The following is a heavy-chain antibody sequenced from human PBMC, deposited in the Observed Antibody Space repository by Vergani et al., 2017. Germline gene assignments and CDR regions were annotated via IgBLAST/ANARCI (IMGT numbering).Heavy chain of an antibody. CDR3: ARVQVVKGAFDI. CDR2: IHYSGST. D-gene: IGHD4-23*01. CDR1: GGSISSGGYY. Sequence: QVQLQESGPGLVKPSQTLSLTCTVSGGSISSGGYYWSWIRQHPGKGLEWIGYIHYSGSTNYNPPLKSRVTISVATSKNQFSLKLSSVTAADTAVYYCARVQVVKGAFDIWGQGTMVTVSS. J-gene: IGHJ3*02. V-gene: IGHV4-31*03.